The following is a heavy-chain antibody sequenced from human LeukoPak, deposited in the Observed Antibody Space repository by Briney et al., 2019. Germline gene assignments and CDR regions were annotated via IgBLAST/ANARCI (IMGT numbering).Heavy chain of an antibody. CDR2: ISGSGGGT. V-gene: IGHV3-23*01. CDR3: AKAPDWLVDY. D-gene: IGHD3-9*01. J-gene: IGHJ4*02. Sequence: PGGSLRLSCAASGFTFSSYAMSWVRQAPGKGLEWVSAISGSGGGTYYADSVKGRFTISRDNSKNTLYLQLNSLRAEDTAVYYCAKAPDWLVDYWGQGTLVTVSS. CDR1: GFTFSSYA.